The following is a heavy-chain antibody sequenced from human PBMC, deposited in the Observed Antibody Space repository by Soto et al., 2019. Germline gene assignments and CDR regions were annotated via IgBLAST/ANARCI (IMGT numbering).Heavy chain of an antibody. D-gene: IGHD2-21*01. Sequence: GASVKVSCKVSGYTLTELSMHWVLQAPGKGLEWMGGFDPEDGETIYAQKFQGRVTMTEDTSTDTAYMELSSLRSEDTAVYYCATLLPKGDAFDIWGQGTMVTVSS. CDR3: ATLLPKGDAFDI. V-gene: IGHV1-24*01. J-gene: IGHJ3*02. CDR2: FDPEDGET. CDR1: GYTLTELS.